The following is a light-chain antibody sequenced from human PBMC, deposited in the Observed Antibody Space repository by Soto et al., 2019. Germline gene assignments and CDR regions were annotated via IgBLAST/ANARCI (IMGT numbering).Light chain of an antibody. J-gene: IGKJ4*01. CDR2: DAS. CDR1: QSVSGC. CDR3: QQRCNWPPVT. V-gene: IGKV3-11*01. Sequence: EIVLTQSPATLSLSPGERATLSCRASQSVSGCLACYQQKPGQAPRLLIYDASNRATGIPARFSGSGSGTDFTLTISSLEPEDFAVYYCQQRCNWPPVTFGGGTKVEI.